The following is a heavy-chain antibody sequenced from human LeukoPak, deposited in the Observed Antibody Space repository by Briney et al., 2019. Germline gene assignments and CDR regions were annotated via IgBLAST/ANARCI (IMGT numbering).Heavy chain of an antibody. Sequence: GGSLRLSGAASGFTFSGYSMNWVRQAPGKGLEWVSSISSTSSYIYYADSVKGRFTISRDNAKNSLFLQMNNVRVEDAAVYFCARDGRSAWYEDSWGQGTLVTVSS. CDR2: ISSTSSYI. D-gene: IGHD6-13*01. CDR3: ARDGRSAWYEDS. V-gene: IGHV3-21*01. CDR1: GFTFSGYS. J-gene: IGHJ4*02.